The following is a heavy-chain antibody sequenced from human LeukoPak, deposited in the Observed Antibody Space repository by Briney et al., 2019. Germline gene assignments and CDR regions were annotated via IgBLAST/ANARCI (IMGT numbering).Heavy chain of an antibody. Sequence: PSETLSLTCTVSGGSISSYYWSWIRQPPGKGLEWIGYIYYSGSTNYNPSLKSRVTISVDTSKNQFSLKLSSVTAADTAVYYCARNHVEAFDIWGQGTMVTVSS. CDR2: IYYSGST. V-gene: IGHV4-59*01. CDR3: ARNHVEAFDI. D-gene: IGHD1-1*01. J-gene: IGHJ3*02. CDR1: GGSISSYY.